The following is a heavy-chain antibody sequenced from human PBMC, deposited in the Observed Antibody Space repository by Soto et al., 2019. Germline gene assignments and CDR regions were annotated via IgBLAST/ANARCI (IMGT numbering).Heavy chain of an antibody. D-gene: IGHD2-21*02. CDR2: IYWDDDK. V-gene: IGHV2-5*02. J-gene: IGHJ6*02. CDR3: VQSRCGGDCLQSYSSHSYYGLDV. Sequence: QITLKESGPPLVKPTQTRTLTCTFSGLSLSTTGVGVGWIRQPPGKALEWLALIYWDDDKRYSPSLKSRLTITKDTSKNQVVLTMTNMDPVDTATYYCVQSRCGGDCLQSYSSHSYYGLDVWGQGTTVTVSS. CDR1: GLSLSTTGVG.